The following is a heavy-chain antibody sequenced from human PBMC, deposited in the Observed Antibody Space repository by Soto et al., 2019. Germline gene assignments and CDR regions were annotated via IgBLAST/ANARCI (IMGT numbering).Heavy chain of an antibody. CDR2: ISGSGGST. CDR3: AKDMSGYSSGWPRTPGGMDV. CDR1: GFTFSSYA. V-gene: IGHV3-23*01. Sequence: GGSLRLSCAASGFTFSSYAMSWVRQAPGKGLEWVSAISGSGGSTYYADSVKGRFTISRDNSKNTLYLQMNSLRAEDTAVYYCAKDMSGYSSGWPRTPGGMDVWGKGTTVTVSS. D-gene: IGHD6-19*01. J-gene: IGHJ6*03.